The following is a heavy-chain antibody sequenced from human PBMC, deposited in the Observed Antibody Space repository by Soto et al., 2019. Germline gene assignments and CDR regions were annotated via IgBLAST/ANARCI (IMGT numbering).Heavy chain of an antibody. CDR3: ARESEDLTSNFDY. Sequence: GGSLRLSCAASGFTYTRYSMNWVRQAPGKGLEWVSSISSTTNYIYYGGSMKGRFTISRDNAKNSLYLEMNSLRAEDTAVYYCARESEDLTSNFDYWGQGTLVTVSS. J-gene: IGHJ4*02. CDR2: ISSTTNYI. V-gene: IGHV3-21*06. CDR1: GFTYTRYS.